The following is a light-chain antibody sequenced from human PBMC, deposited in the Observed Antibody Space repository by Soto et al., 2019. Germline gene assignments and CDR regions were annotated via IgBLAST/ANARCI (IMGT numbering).Light chain of an antibody. Sequence: NFILTQPHSVSESPGKTVTISCTRSSGSIASNYVQWYQQRPGSAPTTVIYEDNQRPSGVPDRFSGSIDSSSNSASLTISGLKTEDEADYYCQSYDSSIRVFGGGTKVTVL. J-gene: IGLJ2*01. CDR3: QSYDSSIRV. CDR1: SGSIASNY. V-gene: IGLV6-57*04. CDR2: EDN.